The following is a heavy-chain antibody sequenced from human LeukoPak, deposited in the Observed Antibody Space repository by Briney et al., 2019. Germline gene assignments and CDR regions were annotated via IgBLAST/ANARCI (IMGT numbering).Heavy chain of an antibody. J-gene: IGHJ4*02. D-gene: IGHD6-13*01. CDR2: INSDGSST. CDR1: GFTVSSNY. Sequence: PGGSLTLSCAASGFTVSSNYMSWVRQAPGKGLVWVSRINSDGSSTTYADSVKGRFTISRDNAKNTLYLQMNSLRAEDTGVYYCARIASHSSSWYDGGYWGQGTLVTVSS. V-gene: IGHV3-74*01. CDR3: ARIASHSSSWYDGGY.